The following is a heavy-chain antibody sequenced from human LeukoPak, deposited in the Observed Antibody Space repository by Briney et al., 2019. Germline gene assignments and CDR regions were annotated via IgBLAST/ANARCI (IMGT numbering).Heavy chain of an antibody. J-gene: IGHJ4*02. CDR2: LDSGGSA. Sequence: GGSLRPSCAASGFTVSDNYMSWFRQAPGKGLEWLSVLDSGGSAIYADSVRGRFTISRDNSKNTLHLQMDSLTIEDSALYYCARGRPNYYFDCWGQGTLVTVSS. CDR1: GFTVSDNY. D-gene: IGHD4/OR15-4a*01. V-gene: IGHV3-53*01. CDR3: ARGRPNYYFDC.